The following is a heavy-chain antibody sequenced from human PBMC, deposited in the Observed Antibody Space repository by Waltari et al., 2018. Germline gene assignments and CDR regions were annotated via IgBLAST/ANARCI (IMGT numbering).Heavy chain of an antibody. CDR2: IYTSGST. J-gene: IGHJ5*02. Sequence: QVQLQESGPGLVKPSETLSLTCTVSGGSISSYYWSWIRQPAGKGLEWIGRIYTSGSTNYNPSLKSRVTMSVGTSKNQFSLKLSSVTAADTAVYYCARDLYCSSTSCYTGDWFDPWGQGTLVTVSS. V-gene: IGHV4-4*07. D-gene: IGHD2-2*02. CDR1: GGSISSYY. CDR3: ARDLYCSSTSCYTGDWFDP.